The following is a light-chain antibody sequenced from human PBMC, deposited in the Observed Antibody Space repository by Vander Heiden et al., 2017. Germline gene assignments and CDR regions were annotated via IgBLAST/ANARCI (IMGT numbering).Light chain of an antibody. V-gene: IGKV1-39*01. J-gene: IGKJ2*01. CDR2: AAS. CDR1: QSSSSY. Sequence: DIQMTQSPSSLPASVGDRVTITCRASQSSSSYLNWYQQKPGKAAKLLIYAASSMQSGVASRFSGSGSGADFTLTISSLQPEDVATYYCQQSYSTPRTFGQGTKLEIK. CDR3: QQSYSTPRT.